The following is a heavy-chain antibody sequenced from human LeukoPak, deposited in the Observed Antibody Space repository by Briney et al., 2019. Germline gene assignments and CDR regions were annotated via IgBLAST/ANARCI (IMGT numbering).Heavy chain of an antibody. CDR1: GFTFSSYS. Sequence: PGGSLRLSCAASGFTFSSYSMNWVRQAPGKGLEWVSSISSSSSYIYYADSVKGRFTISRDNAKNSLYLQMNSLRAEDTAVYYCARVDSGWYWNWFDPWGQGTLVTVSS. CDR3: ARVDSGWYWNWFDP. D-gene: IGHD6-19*01. J-gene: IGHJ5*02. V-gene: IGHV3-21*01. CDR2: ISSSSSYI.